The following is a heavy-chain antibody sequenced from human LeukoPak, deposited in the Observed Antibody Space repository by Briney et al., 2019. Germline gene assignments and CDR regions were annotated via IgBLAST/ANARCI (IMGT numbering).Heavy chain of an antibody. CDR3: ATDLQVTTFAFDI. J-gene: IGHJ3*02. V-gene: IGHV1-8*01. Sequence: ASVKVSCKASGYTFTSYDINWVRQATGQGLEWLGWMNPNSGNTGYAQNFQGRVTMTRNTSISTAYMELSSLRSEDTAVYYCATDLQVTTFAFDIWGQGTMVTVSS. D-gene: IGHD4-17*01. CDR1: GYTFTSYD. CDR2: MNPNSGNT.